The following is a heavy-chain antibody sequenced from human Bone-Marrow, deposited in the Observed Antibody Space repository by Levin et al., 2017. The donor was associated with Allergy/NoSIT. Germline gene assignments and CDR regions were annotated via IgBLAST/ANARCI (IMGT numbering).Heavy chain of an antibody. CDR3: ARVRNAGGRGWFDA. CDR1: GDSISSGHYY. V-gene: IGHV4-31*03. Sequence: PSETLSLTCTVSGDSISSGHYYWSWIRQPPGKGLEWIGHSYYSGTAYYNPSLKSRLTISVDTSQNQFSLNLSSVTAADTAVYYCARVRNAGGRGWFDAWGQGTLVTVSS. J-gene: IGHJ5*02. D-gene: IGHD2-8*02. CDR2: SYYSGTA.